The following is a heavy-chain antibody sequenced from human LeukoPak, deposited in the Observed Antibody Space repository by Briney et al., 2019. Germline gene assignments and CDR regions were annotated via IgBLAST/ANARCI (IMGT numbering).Heavy chain of an antibody. CDR1: GYTFTSYG. CDR2: ISAYNGNT. D-gene: IGHD6-19*01. Sequence: ASVKVSYKASGYTFTSYGISWVRQAPGQGLEWMGWISAYNGNTNYAQKLQGRVTMTTDTSTSTAYMELRSLRSDDTAVYYCARVIAVAGTRPILDYYGMDVWGQGTTVTVSS. J-gene: IGHJ6*02. CDR3: ARVIAVAGTRPILDYYGMDV. V-gene: IGHV1-18*01.